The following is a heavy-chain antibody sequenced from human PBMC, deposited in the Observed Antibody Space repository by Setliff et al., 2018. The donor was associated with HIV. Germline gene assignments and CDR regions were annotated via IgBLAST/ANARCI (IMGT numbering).Heavy chain of an antibody. CDR2: TSTDASIR. CDR3: ARDQDWAFDY. Sequence: GGSLRLSCAASGFTFTNYDLHWVRQAPGKGLEWVAVTSTDASIRLYADSVRGRFTISRDNAKNSVYLQVNSLRVEDTAMYYCARDQDWAFDYWGQGTLVTVSS. D-gene: IGHD3-9*01. J-gene: IGHJ4*02. V-gene: IGHV3-33*08. CDR1: GFTFTNYD.